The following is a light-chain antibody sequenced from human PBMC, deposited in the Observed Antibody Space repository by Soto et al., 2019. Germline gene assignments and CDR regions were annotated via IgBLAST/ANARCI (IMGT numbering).Light chain of an antibody. J-gene: IGKJ1*01. CDR1: QSVDIH. CDR2: GAS. V-gene: IGKV3-15*01. CDR3: HQHNNWWT. Sequence: EIVLTQSPATLSVPPGERVTVSCRASQSVDIHLAWYQHKPGQAPRLLIYGASTRATGTPVRFSGSGSGTEFTLTISSLQSEDFAVYYCHQHNNWWTFGQGTKVDIK.